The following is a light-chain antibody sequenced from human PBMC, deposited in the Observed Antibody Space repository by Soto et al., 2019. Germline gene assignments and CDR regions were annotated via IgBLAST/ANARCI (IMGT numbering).Light chain of an antibody. Sequence: EIVLTQSPGTLSLSPGERATLSCRASQSVSSSYLAWYQQKPGQAPRLLIYGASSRATGIPGRFSGSGSGTDFTLTISRLEPEDFAVYYCQQYGSSPPYTFGQGTKVDIK. CDR1: QSVSSSY. CDR3: QQYGSSPPYT. J-gene: IGKJ2*01. V-gene: IGKV3-20*01. CDR2: GAS.